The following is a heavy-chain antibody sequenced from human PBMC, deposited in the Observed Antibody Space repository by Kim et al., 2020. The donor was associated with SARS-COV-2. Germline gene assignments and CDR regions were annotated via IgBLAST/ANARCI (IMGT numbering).Heavy chain of an antibody. CDR3: AKGVIVVVVAATHGGYFQH. J-gene: IGHJ1*01. Sequence: GRFNISRDNSKNTLYLQMNSLRAEDTAVYYCAKGVIVVVVAATHGGYFQHWGQGTLVTVSS. D-gene: IGHD2-15*01. V-gene: IGHV3-30*02.